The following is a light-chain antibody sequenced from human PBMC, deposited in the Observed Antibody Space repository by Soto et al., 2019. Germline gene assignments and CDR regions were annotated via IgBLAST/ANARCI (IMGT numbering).Light chain of an antibody. CDR1: QSLLHITGETF. CDR3: MQSTQLPPT. Sequence: DVVMTQTPLSLSVAPGRAASISCKSSQSLLHITGETFLFWYLQKPGQSPQLLIYEVSTRVSGVPDRFSGSGSGTDCTLEISRVETDDVGMYYCMQSTQLPPTFGQGTRLEI. V-gene: IGKV2D-29*02. CDR2: EVS. J-gene: IGKJ5*01.